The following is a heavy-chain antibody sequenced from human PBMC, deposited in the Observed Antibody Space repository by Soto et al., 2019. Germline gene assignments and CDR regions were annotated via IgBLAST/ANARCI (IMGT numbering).Heavy chain of an antibody. J-gene: IGHJ6*02. CDR1: GGSISNSHW. CDR2: IFPTGST. Sequence: SETLSLTCAVSGGSISNSHWWSWVRQPPGKGLEWIGEIFPTGSTNYNPSLKSRVTISIDKSKKEIFLKLTSVTAADTAVYYCARVSGSYYYGMDVWGQGTTVTVSS. D-gene: IGHD1-26*01. V-gene: IGHV4-4*02. CDR3: ARVSGSYYYGMDV.